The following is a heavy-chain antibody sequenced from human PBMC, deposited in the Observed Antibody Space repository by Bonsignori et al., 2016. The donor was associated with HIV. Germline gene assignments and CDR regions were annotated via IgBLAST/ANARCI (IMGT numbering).Heavy chain of an antibody. CDR2: INPNTGSS. Sequence: QVQLLQSGAEMQKPGASVKVSCQTSGYTFTDFYVHWIRLVPGQGLEWLGRINPNTGSSAYAQKFEGRVKVTRDTSTNTVYMELNRVTSADTALFYXARDLGPPRKVGAWNAFD. D-gene: IGHD1-26*01. CDR1: GYTFTDFY. V-gene: IGHV1-2*06. J-gene: IGHJ3*02. CDR3: ARDLGPPRKVGAWNAFD.